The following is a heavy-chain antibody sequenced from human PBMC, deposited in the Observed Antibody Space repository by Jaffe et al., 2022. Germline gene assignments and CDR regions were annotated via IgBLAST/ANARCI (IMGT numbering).Heavy chain of an antibody. Sequence: EVQLVESGGGLVQPGGSLRLSCAASGFTFSSYWMSWVRQAPGKGLEWVANIKQDGSEKYYVDSVKGRFTISRDNAKNSLYLQMNSLRAEDTAVYYCARDPNRGDDYDYIWGSYRHHDAFDIWGQGTMVTVSS. J-gene: IGHJ3*02. CDR1: GFTFSSYW. D-gene: IGHD3-16*02. CDR3: ARDPNRGDDYDYIWGSYRHHDAFDI. CDR2: IKQDGSEK. V-gene: IGHV3-7*01.